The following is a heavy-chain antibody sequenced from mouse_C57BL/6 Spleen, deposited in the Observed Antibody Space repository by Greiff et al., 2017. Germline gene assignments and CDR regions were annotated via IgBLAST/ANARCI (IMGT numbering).Heavy chain of an antibody. J-gene: IGHJ2*01. V-gene: IGHV1-54*01. CDR1: GYAFTNYL. D-gene: IGHD1-1*01. Sequence: VQLQQSGAELVRPGTLVKVSCKASGYAFTNYLIEWVKQRPGQGLEWIGVINPGSGGTNYNEKFKGKATLTADKSSSTAYIQLSSLTSEDSAVYFCARGGTVVAPYFDYWGQGTTLTVSS. CDR3: ARGGTVVAPYFDY. CDR2: INPGSGGT.